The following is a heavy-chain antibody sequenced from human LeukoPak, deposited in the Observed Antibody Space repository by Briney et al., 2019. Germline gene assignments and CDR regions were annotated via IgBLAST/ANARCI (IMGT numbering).Heavy chain of an antibody. V-gene: IGHV3-30*04. CDR1: GFTSSSYA. CDR2: ISYDGSNK. CDR3: ARRSVAAIDY. D-gene: IGHD2-15*01. J-gene: IGHJ4*02. Sequence: GGSLRLSCAASGFTSSSYAMHWVRQAPGKGLEWVAVISYDGSNKYYADSVKGRFTISRDNSKNTLYLQMNSLRAEDTAVYYCARRSVAAIDYWGQGTLVTVSS.